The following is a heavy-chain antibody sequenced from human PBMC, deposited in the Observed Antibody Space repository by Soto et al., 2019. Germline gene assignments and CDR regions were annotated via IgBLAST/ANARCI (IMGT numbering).Heavy chain of an antibody. CDR1: GYSFTSYW. CDR2: IYPGDSDT. CDR3: GTTLGYCSGGSCYPRYYGMDV. D-gene: IGHD2-15*01. J-gene: IGHJ6*02. V-gene: IGHV5-51*01. Sequence: GESLKISCKGSGYSFTSYWIGWVRQMPGKGLEWMGIIYPGDSDTRYSPSFQGQVTISADKSISTAYLQWSSLKASDTAMYYCGTTLGYCSGGSCYPRYYGMDVWGQGTTVTV.